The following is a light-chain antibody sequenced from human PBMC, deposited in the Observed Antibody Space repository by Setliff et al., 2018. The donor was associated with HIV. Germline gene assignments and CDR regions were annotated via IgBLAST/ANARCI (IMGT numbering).Light chain of an antibody. CDR3: SSFTGSSAPGV. Sequence: QSALTQPASVSGSPGQSITISCTGTSSDVGSYNLVSWYQQHPGKAPKLMIYEVSRRPSGVSNRLSGSKSGNTASLTISGLQAEDEADYYCSSFTGSSAPGVFGTGTKVTVL. CDR2: EVS. J-gene: IGLJ1*01. CDR1: SSDVGSYNL. V-gene: IGLV2-14*02.